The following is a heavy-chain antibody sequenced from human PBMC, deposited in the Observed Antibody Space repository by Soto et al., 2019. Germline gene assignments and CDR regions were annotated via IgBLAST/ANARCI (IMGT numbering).Heavy chain of an antibody. CDR3: AKGGYDIVLVPAAIGGYGMDV. Sequence: PGGSLRLSCAASGFTFSSYAMSWVRQAPGKGLEWVSAISGSGGSTYYADSVKGRFTISRDNSKNTLYLQMNSLRAEDTAVYYCAKGGYDIVLVPAAIGGYGMDVWGQGTTVTVSS. V-gene: IGHV3-23*01. CDR1: GFTFSSYA. D-gene: IGHD2-2*02. J-gene: IGHJ6*02. CDR2: ISGSGGST.